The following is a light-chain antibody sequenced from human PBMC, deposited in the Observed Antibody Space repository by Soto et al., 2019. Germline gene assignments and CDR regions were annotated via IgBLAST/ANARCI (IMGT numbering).Light chain of an antibody. Sequence: EIVMTQSPATLSVSPGERATLSCRASQSVGSTLAWYQQKPGQAPRLLIFGASTRATGIPARFSGSGSGTEFTLTISSLQSEDFAVYYCQQYNNWPPWTFGRGTKVEIK. J-gene: IGKJ1*01. CDR3: QQYNNWPPWT. CDR1: QSVGST. V-gene: IGKV3D-15*01. CDR2: GAS.